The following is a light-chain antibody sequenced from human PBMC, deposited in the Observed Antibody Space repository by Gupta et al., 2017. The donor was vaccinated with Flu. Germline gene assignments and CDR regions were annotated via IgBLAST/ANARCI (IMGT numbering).Light chain of an antibody. CDR1: SSDIGGNT. Sequence: QSVLSQPASTSGTPGQGVTIFCLGSSSDIGGNTVNWYQQLPGAAPKLLIYKNNQRHSGGTDRVSGSKSGTSAALAISGIQAEEEADYYCETLEDSRNGRGVFGAGTKLTVL. CDR2: KNN. V-gene: IGLV1-44*01. CDR3: ETLEDSRNGRGV. J-gene: IGLJ3*02.